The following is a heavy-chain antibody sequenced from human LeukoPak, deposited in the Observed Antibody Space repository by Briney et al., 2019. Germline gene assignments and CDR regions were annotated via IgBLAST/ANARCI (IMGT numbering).Heavy chain of an antibody. CDR1: GASIGSRGYY. CDR2: ISHSGNT. J-gene: IGHJ5*02. CDR3: AKARDVCGGGCPEVANWFDP. D-gene: IGHD2-21*02. Sequence: SETLSLTCTVSGASIGSRGYYWTWIRQHPGKGLEWIGYISHSGNTYYNPPLKNRVIISLDTSNNHFSLRLNSVTAADTAVYYCAKARDVCGGGCPEVANWFDPWGQGTLVTVSS. V-gene: IGHV4-31*03.